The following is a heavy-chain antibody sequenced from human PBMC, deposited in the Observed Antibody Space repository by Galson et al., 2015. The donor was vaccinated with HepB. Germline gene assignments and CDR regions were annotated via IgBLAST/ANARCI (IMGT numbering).Heavy chain of an antibody. Sequence: SLRLSCAASGFTFSNYSMNWVRQAPGKGLEWVSFISSSSSYIYYADSVKGRFTISRDNAKNSLYLQMNSLRAEDTAVYYCARASALDYWGQGTLVTVSS. CDR3: ARASALDY. D-gene: IGHD6-6*01. V-gene: IGHV3-21*01. CDR2: ISSSSSYI. CDR1: GFTFSNYS. J-gene: IGHJ4*02.